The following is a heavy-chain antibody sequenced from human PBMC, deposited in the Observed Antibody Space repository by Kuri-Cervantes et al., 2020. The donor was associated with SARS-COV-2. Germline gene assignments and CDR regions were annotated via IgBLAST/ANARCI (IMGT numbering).Heavy chain of an antibody. CDR3: AKGKIAAAGFGVDY. CDR1: GFTFSSYA. Sequence: GESLKISCAASGFTFSSYAMHWVRQAPGKGLEWVANIKQDGSEEFYVDSVKGRFTISRDNSKNTLYLQMNSLRAEDTAVYYCAKGKIAAAGFGVDYWGQGTLVTVSS. D-gene: IGHD6-13*01. CDR2: IKQDGSEE. J-gene: IGHJ4*02. V-gene: IGHV3-7*03.